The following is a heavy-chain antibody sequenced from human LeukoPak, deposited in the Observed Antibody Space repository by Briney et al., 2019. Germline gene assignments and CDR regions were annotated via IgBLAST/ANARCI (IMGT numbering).Heavy chain of an antibody. J-gene: IGHJ4*02. CDR2: IYTSGST. CDR3: ARGATSYYYDSSGYYSGRLFDY. D-gene: IGHD3-22*01. Sequence: SETLSLTCTVSGGSISNYYWSWIRQPAGKGLEWIGRIYTSGSTNYNPSLKSRVTISVDKSKNQFSLKLSSVTAADTAVYYCARGATSYYYDSSGYYSGRLFDYWGQGTLVTVSS. CDR1: GGSISNYY. V-gene: IGHV4-4*07.